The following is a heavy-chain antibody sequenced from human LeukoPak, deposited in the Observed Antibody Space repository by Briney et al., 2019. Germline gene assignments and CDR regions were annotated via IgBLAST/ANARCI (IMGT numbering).Heavy chain of an antibody. CDR2: TSTSGGNT. CDR1: GFTFSSNA. V-gene: IGHV3-23*01. Sequence: GGSLRLSCAGSGFTFSSNALSWVRQAPGKGLEWVSATSTSGGNTYYADSVRGRFTISRDNSKNTLYLQMNTLRAEDTAVYYCATTKQARRYFDYWGQGTLVTVSS. D-gene: IGHD1-1*01. CDR3: ATTKQARRYFDY. J-gene: IGHJ4*02.